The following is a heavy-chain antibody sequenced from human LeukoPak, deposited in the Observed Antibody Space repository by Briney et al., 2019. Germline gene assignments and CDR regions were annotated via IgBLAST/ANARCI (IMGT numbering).Heavy chain of an antibody. J-gene: IGHJ4*02. V-gene: IGHV3-74*01. CDR2: INTDGTVT. Sequence: GGSLRLSCAASGFTFSKYWMLWVRQAPGKGLESVSRINTDGTVTTYADSVKGRFTVSRDNADNSMFLQMNSVRDEDTAVYYCATKQWLAPPPDSWGQGTPVTVSS. D-gene: IGHD6-19*01. CDR1: GFTFSKYW. CDR3: ATKQWLAPPPDS.